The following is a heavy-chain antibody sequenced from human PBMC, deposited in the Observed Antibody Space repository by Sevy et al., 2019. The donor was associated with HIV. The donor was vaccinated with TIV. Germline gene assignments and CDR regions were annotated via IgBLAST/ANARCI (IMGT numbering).Heavy chain of an antibody. CDR3: AAGTSGYSHFDY. CDR2: IYSGGST. Sequence: GGSLRLSCAASVFTVSSNYMSWVRQAPGKGLEWVSVIYSGGSTYYADSVKGRFTISRDNSKNTLYLQMNSLRVEDTAVYYCAAGTSGYSHFDYWGQGTLVTVSS. D-gene: IGHD3-22*01. CDR1: VFTVSSNY. J-gene: IGHJ4*02. V-gene: IGHV3-53*01.